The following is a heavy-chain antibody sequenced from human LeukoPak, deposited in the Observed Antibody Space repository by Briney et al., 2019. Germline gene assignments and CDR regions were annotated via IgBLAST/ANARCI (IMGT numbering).Heavy chain of an antibody. CDR3: ARDCPSGSGSYWGGSDY. J-gene: IGHJ4*02. V-gene: IGHV1-2*06. Sequence: ASVKVPCKASGYTFTGYYMHWVRQAPGQGLEWMGRINPNSGGTNYAQKFQGRVTMTRDTSISTAYMELSRLRSDDTAVYYCARDCPSGSGSYWGGSDYWGQGTLVTVSS. CDR1: GYTFTGYY. D-gene: IGHD1-26*01. CDR2: INPNSGGT.